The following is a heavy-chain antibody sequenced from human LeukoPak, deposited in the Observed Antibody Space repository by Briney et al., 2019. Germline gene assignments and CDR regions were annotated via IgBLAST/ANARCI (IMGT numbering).Heavy chain of an antibody. J-gene: IGHJ3*01. CDR3: AKLVSGYTNDACDF. CDR2: ISGSGGSL. V-gene: IGHV3-23*01. CDR1: IFPYHIYA. Sequence: GVPLTLPCTPSIFPYHIYAKSCPRQATERARECLSAISGSGGSLYYADSVKGRFTISRDNSKNTLYLQMNSLRAEDTAVYYCAKLVSGYTNDACDFWGQGTMVTVSS. D-gene: IGHD3-3*01.